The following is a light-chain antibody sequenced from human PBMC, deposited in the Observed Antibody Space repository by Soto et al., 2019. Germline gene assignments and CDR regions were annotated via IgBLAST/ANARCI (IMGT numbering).Light chain of an antibody. Sequence: QSSITQPASVSGSPGQSITVSCTGTSSDVGGYNYVSWYQQHPGKAPKLMIYEVSNRPPWVSHRFSASKSGNTASLTISGLQAEDEAYYYCSSYTISTTLVFGTGTKVTVL. CDR2: EVS. CDR3: SSYTISTTLV. J-gene: IGLJ1*01. V-gene: IGLV2-14*01. CDR1: SSDVGGYNY.